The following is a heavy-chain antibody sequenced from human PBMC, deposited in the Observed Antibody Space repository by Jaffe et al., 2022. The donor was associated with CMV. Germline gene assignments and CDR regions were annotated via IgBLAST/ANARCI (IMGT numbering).Heavy chain of an antibody. V-gene: IGHV1-46*01. CDR3: ARAGIQLWLRNYYGMDV. J-gene: IGHJ6*02. D-gene: IGHD5-18*01. CDR1: GYTFTSYY. CDR2: INPSGGST. Sequence: QVQLVQSGAEVKKPGASVKVSCKASGYTFTSYYMHWVRQAPGQGLEWMGIINPSGGSTSYAQKFQGRVTMTRDTSTSTVYMELSSLRSEDTAVYYCARAGIQLWLRNYYGMDVWGQGTTVTVSS.